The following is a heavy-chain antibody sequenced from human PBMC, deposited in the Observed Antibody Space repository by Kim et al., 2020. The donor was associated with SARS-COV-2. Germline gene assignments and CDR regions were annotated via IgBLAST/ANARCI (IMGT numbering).Heavy chain of an antibody. CDR3: ARGGRDEDY. J-gene: IGHJ4*02. CDR2: IKQDGSEK. CDR1: GFTFSSYW. V-gene: IGHV3-7*01. D-gene: IGHD3-10*01. Sequence: GESLKISCAGSGFTFSSYWMSWVRQAPGKGLEWVANIKQDGSEKNYVDSVKGRFTISRDNAKNSLYLQMNGLRADDTAVYYCARGGRDEDYWGQGTLVTV.